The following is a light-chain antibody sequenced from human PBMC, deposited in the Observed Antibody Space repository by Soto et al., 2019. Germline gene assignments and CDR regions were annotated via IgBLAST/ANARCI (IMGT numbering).Light chain of an antibody. J-gene: IGLJ3*02. Sequence: QSVLTQPASVSGSPGQSITISCTGTSSDVGSYNLVSWYQQHPGKAPKLMIYEVSKRPSGISNRFSGSKSGNTASLTISGLQAEDETDYYCCSYAGSNTWVFGGGTKLTVL. V-gene: IGLV2-23*02. CDR2: EVS. CDR3: CSYAGSNTWV. CDR1: SSDVGSYNL.